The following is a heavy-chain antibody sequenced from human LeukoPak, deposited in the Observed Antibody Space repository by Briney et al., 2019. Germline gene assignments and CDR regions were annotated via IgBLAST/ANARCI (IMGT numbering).Heavy chain of an antibody. D-gene: IGHD5-18*01. CDR3: AKGVLGGYSYGY. CDR2: IYSRGDT. J-gene: IGHJ4*02. CDR1: EFIVSINY. Sequence: GGSLRLSCAASEFIVSINYMTWVRQAPGKGLEWVSLIYSRGDTKYADSVKGRFTISRDNSKNTLYLQMSSLRTEDTAVYYCAKGVLGGYSYGYWGQGTLVTVSS. V-gene: IGHV3-66*01.